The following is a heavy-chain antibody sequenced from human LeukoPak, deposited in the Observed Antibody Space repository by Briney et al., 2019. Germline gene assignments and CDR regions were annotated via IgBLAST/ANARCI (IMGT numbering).Heavy chain of an antibody. CDR3: ASCGGDCDPRETAWVDFLH. CDR2: INDDGKT. Sequence: GESLKLSCAASRFSVSSKFMNWVRQAPGSGLEWVSVINDDGKTFYADSVKDRFTISKDNSKNTLYLQMNSLRAEDTAIYYCASCGGDCDPRETAWVDFLHWGHGTLVTVSS. D-gene: IGHD2-21*02. CDR1: RFSVSSKF. V-gene: IGHV3-66*01. J-gene: IGHJ1*01.